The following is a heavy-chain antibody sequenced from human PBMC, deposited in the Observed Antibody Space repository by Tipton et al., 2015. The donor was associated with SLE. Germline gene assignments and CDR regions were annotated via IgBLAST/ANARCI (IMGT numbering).Heavy chain of an antibody. CDR2: MDPNSAMT. D-gene: IGHD3-16*01. Sequence: QVQLVQSGAEVKEPGASVKVSCKASGYSFTSYHINWVRQATGQGLEWMGWMDPNSAMTGYAQKFQGRVTLTRDNSISTMYMEVSSLTPEDTAVYYCVRVGGGLLGPWGQGTQVIVSS. J-gene: IGHJ5*02. CDR3: VRVGGGLLGP. V-gene: IGHV1-8*01. CDR1: GYSFTSYH.